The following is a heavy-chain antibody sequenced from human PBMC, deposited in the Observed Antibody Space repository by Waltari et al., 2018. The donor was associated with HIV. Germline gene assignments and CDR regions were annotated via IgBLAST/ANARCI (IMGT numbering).Heavy chain of an antibody. CDR3: AREGSQQRITMVRGVGDYYYYGMDV. J-gene: IGHJ6*02. CDR2: INAGNGNT. V-gene: IGHV1-3*01. CDR1: GYTFTSYA. D-gene: IGHD3-10*01. Sequence: QVQLVQSGAEVKTPGASVKVSCKASGYTFTSYAMHWVRQAPGQRLEWMGWINAGNGNTKYSQKFQGRVTITRDTSASTAYMELSSLRSEDTAVYYCAREGSQQRITMVRGVGDYYYYGMDVWGQGTTVTVSS.